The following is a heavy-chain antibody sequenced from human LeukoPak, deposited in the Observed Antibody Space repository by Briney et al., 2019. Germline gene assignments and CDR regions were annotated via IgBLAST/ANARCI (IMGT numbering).Heavy chain of an antibody. CDR1: GFTFSSYA. CDR3: AKSTSSWERVDY. V-gene: IGHV3-23*01. D-gene: IGHD6-13*01. Sequence: GGSLRLSCAASGFTFSSYAMSWVRQAPGKGLEWGSSISGNSGRTYYADSVKGRFSISRDNSNNTLYLQMNSLRAEDAAVYYCAKSTSSWERVDYWGQGTLVTVSS. CDR2: ISGNSGRT. J-gene: IGHJ4*02.